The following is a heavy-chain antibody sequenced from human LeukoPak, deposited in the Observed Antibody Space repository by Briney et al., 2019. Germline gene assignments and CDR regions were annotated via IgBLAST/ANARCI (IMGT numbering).Heavy chain of an antibody. CDR1: GGSISSYY. Sequence: PSETLSLTCTVSGGSISSYYWSWIRQPPGKGLEWIGYMYYSGSTNYNPSLKSRVTISEDTSKKQLSLKLNSVTAADTAVYYCARDGYEGYFDYWGQGTLVTVSS. V-gene: IGHV4-59*01. D-gene: IGHD5-12*01. J-gene: IGHJ4*02. CDR2: MYYSGST. CDR3: ARDGYEGYFDY.